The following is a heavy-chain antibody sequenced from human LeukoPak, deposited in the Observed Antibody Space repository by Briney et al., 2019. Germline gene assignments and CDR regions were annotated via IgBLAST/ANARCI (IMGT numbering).Heavy chain of an antibody. Sequence: ASVKVSCKSSGYTVSDYYIHWVRQAPGRGLQWLGRVDPEDAKAVYSENLQGRVTITADSFSDSTYMFLSSLTSEDTAFYYCATSGRSSLAFDVWGQGTVVTVSS. D-gene: IGHD3-10*01. CDR3: ATSGRSSLAFDV. V-gene: IGHV1-69-2*01. J-gene: IGHJ3*01. CDR2: VDPEDAKA. CDR1: GYTVSDYY.